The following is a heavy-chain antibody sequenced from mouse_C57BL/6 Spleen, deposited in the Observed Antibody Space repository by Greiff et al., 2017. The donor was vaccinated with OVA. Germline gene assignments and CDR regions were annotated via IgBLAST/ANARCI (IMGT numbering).Heavy chain of an antibody. CDR3: ARIYYYGSSPSWFAY. CDR2: IYPGSGST. Sequence: VQLQQPGAELVKPGASVKMSCKASGYTFTSYWITWVKQRPGQGLEWIGDIYPGSGSTNYNEKFKSKATLTVDTSSSTAYMQLSSLTSEDSAVYYCARIYYYGSSPSWFAYWGQGTLVTVSA. D-gene: IGHD1-1*01. V-gene: IGHV1-55*01. J-gene: IGHJ3*01. CDR1: GYTFTSYW.